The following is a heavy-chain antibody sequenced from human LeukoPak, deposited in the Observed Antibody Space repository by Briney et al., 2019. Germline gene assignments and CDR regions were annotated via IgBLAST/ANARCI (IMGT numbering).Heavy chain of an antibody. CDR3: ARDQIAASGRVYYYYYYMDV. CDR2: ISSSSSTI. D-gene: IGHD6-13*01. J-gene: IGHJ6*03. CDR1: GFTFSSYS. V-gene: IGHV3-48*01. Sequence: GGSLRLSCAASGFTFSSYSMNWVRQAPGKGLEWVSYISSSSSTIYYADSVKGRFTISRDNAKNSLYLQMNSLRAEDTAVYYCARDQIAASGRVYYYYYYMDVWGKGTTVTVSS.